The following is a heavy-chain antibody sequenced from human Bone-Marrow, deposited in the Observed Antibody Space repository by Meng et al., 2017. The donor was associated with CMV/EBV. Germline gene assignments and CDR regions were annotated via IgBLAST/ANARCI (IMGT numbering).Heavy chain of an antibody. J-gene: IGHJ6*02. CDR2: IYPGDSDT. V-gene: IGHV5-51*01. Sequence: VRQPPGKGLEWMGIIYPGDSDTRYSPSFQGQVTISADKSISTAYLQWSSLKASDTAMYFCARRLGMGDYYYYGMDVWGQGTTVTFSS. D-gene: IGHD7-27*01. CDR3: ARRLGMGDYYYYGMDV.